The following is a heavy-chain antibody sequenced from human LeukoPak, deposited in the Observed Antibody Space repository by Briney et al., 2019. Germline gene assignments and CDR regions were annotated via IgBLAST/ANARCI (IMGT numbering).Heavy chain of an antibody. Sequence: GGSLRLSCAASGFTFSSYAMSWVRQAPGKGLEWVSAISGSGGSTYYADSVKGRFTISRDNSKNTLYLQMNSLRAEDTAVYYCAKLYYDFWSGLSPLDYWGQGTLVTVSS. J-gene: IGHJ4*02. CDR1: GFTFSSYA. CDR2: ISGSGGST. D-gene: IGHD3-3*01. V-gene: IGHV3-23*01. CDR3: AKLYYDFWSGLSPLDY.